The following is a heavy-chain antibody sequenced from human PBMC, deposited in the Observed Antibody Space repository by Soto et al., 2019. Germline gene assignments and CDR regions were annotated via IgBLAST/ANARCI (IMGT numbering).Heavy chain of an antibody. Sequence: GGSLRLSCAASGFTSSGYSMHWVRQAPRKGLEWVSSISGSSTNIYYADSVKGRFTISRDNAKNSLYLQMNSLRAEDTAVYYCAKAETRGYDLFDYWGQGTLVTVSS. J-gene: IGHJ4*02. CDR1: GFTSSGYS. D-gene: IGHD5-12*01. V-gene: IGHV3-21*04. CDR3: AKAETRGYDLFDY. CDR2: ISGSSTNI.